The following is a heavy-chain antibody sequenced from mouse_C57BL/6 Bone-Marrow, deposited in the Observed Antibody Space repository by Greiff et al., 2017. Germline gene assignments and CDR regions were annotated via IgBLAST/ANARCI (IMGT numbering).Heavy chain of an antibody. J-gene: IGHJ4*01. V-gene: IGHV14-4*01. CDR2: IDPENGDS. CDR1: GFNIKDDY. CDR3: TLPGMDY. Sequence: VQLQQSGAELVRPGASVKLSCTASGFNIKDDYMHWVKQTPEQGLEWIGWIDPENGDSEYASKFQGKATITADTSSNTAYLQLSSLTSEDTAVYYCTLPGMDYWGQGTSVTVSS.